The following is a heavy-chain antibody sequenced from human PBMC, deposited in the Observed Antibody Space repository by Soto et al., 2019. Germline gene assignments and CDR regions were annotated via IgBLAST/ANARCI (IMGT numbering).Heavy chain of an antibody. J-gene: IGHJ4*02. CDR3: AKDRGYCSCGSCYYNDY. CDR2: ISGSGGST. CDR1: GFTFSSYA. D-gene: IGHD2-15*01. V-gene: IGHV3-23*01. Sequence: EVQLLESGGGLVQPGGSLRLSCAASGFTFSSYAMSWVRQAPGKGLEWVSAISGSGGSTYYADSVKGRFTISRDNSMNTLYLQRNSLRAEDTDVYYCAKDRGYCSCGSCYYNDYWGQGTLVTVSS.